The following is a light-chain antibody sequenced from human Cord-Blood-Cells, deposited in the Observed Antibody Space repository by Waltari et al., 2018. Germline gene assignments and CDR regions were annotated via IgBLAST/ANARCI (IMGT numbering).Light chain of an antibody. CDR1: QSVSSN. Sequence: EIVMTQSPATLSVSPGERATLSCRASQSVSSNLAWYQHKPGQAPRLLIYGASTRATGIPARFSGSGSGTEFTLTISSLQSEYLAVYYCQQYNNCPAFTVGPGTKVDIK. V-gene: IGKV3-15*01. J-gene: IGKJ3*01. CDR3: QQYNNCPAFT. CDR2: GAS.